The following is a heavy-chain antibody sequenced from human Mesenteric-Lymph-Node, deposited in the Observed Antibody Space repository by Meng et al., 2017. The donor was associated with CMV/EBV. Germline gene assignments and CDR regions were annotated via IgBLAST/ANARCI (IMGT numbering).Heavy chain of an antibody. CDR3: ARYCSSTSCYNPGYYYYGMDV. Sequence: SVKVSCKASGGTFSSYAISWVRQAPGQGLEWMGGIIPIFGTANYAQKFQGRVTITTDESTSTAYMELSSLRSEDTAVYYCARYCSSTSCYNPGYYYYGMDVWGQGTTVTVSS. J-gene: IGHJ6*02. D-gene: IGHD2-2*02. CDR1: GGTFSSYA. V-gene: IGHV1-69*05. CDR2: IIPIFGTA.